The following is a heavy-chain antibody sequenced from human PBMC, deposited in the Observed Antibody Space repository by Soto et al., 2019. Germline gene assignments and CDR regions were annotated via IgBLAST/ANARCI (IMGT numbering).Heavy chain of an antibody. Sequence: QVQLVESGGGAVQPGESLRLSCVASGFDFTYYAMHWVRQAPGKGLESVAVMSSDGSKIHHTDSVKGRFTISRDNSKNTLYLQMNSLRKEDKAVYFCAKDEGVGGTRGIFAYWGQGTLVSVSS. D-gene: IGHD1-26*01. V-gene: IGHV3-30*18. CDR2: MSSDGSKI. CDR1: GFDFTYYA. CDR3: AKDEGVGGTRGIFAY. J-gene: IGHJ4*02.